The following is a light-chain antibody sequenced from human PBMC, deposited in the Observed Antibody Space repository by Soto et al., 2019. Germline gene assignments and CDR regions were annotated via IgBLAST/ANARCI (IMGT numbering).Light chain of an antibody. CDR3: QQYNKWPLI. V-gene: IGKV3-15*01. CDR2: AAS. Sequence: EIVMTQSPATLSVSPGIRATLSCRASQSVSGNLAWYQQKPGQAPSLLIDAASTRATGISARFSGSGSGTDVNLTISSLQSEDVALYFCQQYNKWPLIFGGGTKVEIK. CDR1: QSVSGN. J-gene: IGKJ4*01.